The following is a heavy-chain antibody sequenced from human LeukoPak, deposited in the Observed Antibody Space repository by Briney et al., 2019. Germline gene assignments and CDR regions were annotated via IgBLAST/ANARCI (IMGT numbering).Heavy chain of an antibody. D-gene: IGHD2-2*01. J-gene: IGHJ4*02. Sequence: PGGSLRLSCAASGFTFDNYGMHRVRQAPGKGLEWVAFIRSDGGIKYYADSVKGRFTISRDNSKNTLYLQVNSLSAEDTAVYFCAKDVPAAYFDYWGQGTLVTVSS. CDR2: IRSDGGIK. CDR1: GFTFDNYG. CDR3: AKDVPAAYFDY. V-gene: IGHV3-30*02.